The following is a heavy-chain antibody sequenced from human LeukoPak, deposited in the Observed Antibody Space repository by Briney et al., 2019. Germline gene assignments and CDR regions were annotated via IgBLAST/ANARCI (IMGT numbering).Heavy chain of an antibody. CDR3: AKCPYLGELSPFDY. Sequence: ASVKVSCKASGYAFTGYYMHWVRQAPGQGLEWMGWINPNSGGTNYAQKFQGRVTMTTDTSTSTAYMELRSLRSDDTAVYYCAKCPYLGELSPFDYWGQGTLVTVSS. V-gene: IGHV1-2*02. D-gene: IGHD3-16*02. J-gene: IGHJ4*02. CDR2: INPNSGGT. CDR1: GYAFTGYY.